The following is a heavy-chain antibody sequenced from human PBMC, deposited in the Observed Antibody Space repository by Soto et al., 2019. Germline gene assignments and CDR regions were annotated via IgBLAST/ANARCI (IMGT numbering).Heavy chain of an antibody. CDR1: GFPFSSYA. CDR2: ISGSGGST. CDR3: AKDGSSWYVHYYYYGMDV. V-gene: IGHV3-23*01. J-gene: IGHJ6*02. Sequence: GGSLRLSCAASGFPFSSYAMSWVRQAPGKGLEWVSAISGSGGSTYYADSVKGRFTISRDNSKNTLYLQMNSLRAEDTAVYYCAKDGSSWYVHYYYYGMDVWGQGTTVTVSS. D-gene: IGHD6-13*01.